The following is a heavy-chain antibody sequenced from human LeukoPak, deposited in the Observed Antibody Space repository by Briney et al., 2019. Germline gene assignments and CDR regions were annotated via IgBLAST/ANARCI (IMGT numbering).Heavy chain of an antibody. CDR3: ARGHDY. CDR2: ISSGSSYA. V-gene: IGHV3-21*01. J-gene: IGHJ4*02. Sequence: GGSLRLSCAASGFTFSSYTMNWVRQAPGKGLEWVSLISSGSSYAYYADSVKGRFTISRDNAKNSLCLQMNSLRVEDTAVYYCARGHDYWGQGTLVTVSS. CDR1: GFTFSSYT.